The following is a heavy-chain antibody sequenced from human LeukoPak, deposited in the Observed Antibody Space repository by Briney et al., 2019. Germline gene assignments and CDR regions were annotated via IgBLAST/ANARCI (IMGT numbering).Heavy chain of an antibody. D-gene: IGHD3-3*01. CDR2: ISGSGGST. CDR1: GFTFSGYW. Sequence: PGGSLRLSCAASGFTFSGYWMTWVRQAPGKGLEWVSAISGSGGSTYYADSVKGRFTVSRDNSKNTLYLQMNSLRAEDTAVYYCAKDQTFGVVYYWGQGTLVTVSS. CDR3: AKDQTFGVVYY. V-gene: IGHV3-23*01. J-gene: IGHJ4*02.